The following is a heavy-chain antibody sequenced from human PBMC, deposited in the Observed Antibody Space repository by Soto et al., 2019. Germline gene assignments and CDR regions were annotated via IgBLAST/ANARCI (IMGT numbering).Heavy chain of an antibody. CDR1: GFTFSRHG. CDR2: IWYDGSHK. D-gene: IGHD6-13*01. J-gene: IGHJ2*01. V-gene: IGHV3-33*01. CDR3: VREHSIASAGIYWYFDL. Sequence: QVQLVESGGGVVQPGGSLRLSCAASGFTFSRHGMHWVRQAPGKGLEWVAIIWYDGSHKYYEGSVKGRFAISRDNFKNMVYLEMSSVSDEDTAMYYCVREHSIASAGIYWYFDLWGRGTLVTVSS.